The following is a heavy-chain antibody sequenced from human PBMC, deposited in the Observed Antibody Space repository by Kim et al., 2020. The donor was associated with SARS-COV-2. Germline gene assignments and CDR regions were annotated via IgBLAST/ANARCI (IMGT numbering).Heavy chain of an antibody. V-gene: IGHV3-15*01. CDR2: IKSKTDGGTT. J-gene: IGHJ6*02. Sequence: GGSLRLSCAASGFTFSNAWMSWVRQAPGKGLEWVGRIKSKTDGGTTDYAAPVKGRFTISRDDSKNTLYLQMNSLKTEDTAVYYCWSRGPLINYGDYARFIDYYYGMDVWGQGTTVTVSS. CDR3: WSRGPLINYGDYARFIDYYYGMDV. CDR1: GFTFSNAW. D-gene: IGHD4-17*01.